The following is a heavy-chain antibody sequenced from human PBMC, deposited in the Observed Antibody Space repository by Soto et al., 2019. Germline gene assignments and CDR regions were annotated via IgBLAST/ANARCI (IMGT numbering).Heavy chain of an antibody. Sequence: GGSLRLSCAASGFTFSTHAMHRVRQAPGKGLEYISAISSNGGSTFYADSVQGRFTISRDNSKNTLYLQVGSLRAEDMAVYYCARSIHDFWSGYPQGFFDYWGQGTLVTVSS. CDR2: ISSNGGST. CDR3: ARSIHDFWSGYPQGFFDY. J-gene: IGHJ4*02. V-gene: IGHV3-64*02. D-gene: IGHD3-3*01. CDR1: GFTFSTHA.